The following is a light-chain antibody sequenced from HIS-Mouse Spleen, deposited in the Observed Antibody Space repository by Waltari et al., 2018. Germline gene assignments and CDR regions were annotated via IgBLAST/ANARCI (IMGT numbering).Light chain of an antibody. Sequence: AIRMTQSPSSLSASTGDRVTITCRASQGISSYLAWYQQKPGKAPKLLIYAASTLQSGVPSRFSGSGSGTDFTLTISCLQSEDFAVYYCQQRSNWPLTFGQGTRLEIK. CDR2: AAS. CDR3: QQRSNWPLT. V-gene: IGKV1-8*01. CDR1: QGISSY. J-gene: IGKJ5*01.